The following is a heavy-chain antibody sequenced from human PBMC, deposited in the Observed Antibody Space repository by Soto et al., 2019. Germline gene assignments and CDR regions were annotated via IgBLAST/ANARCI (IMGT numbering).Heavy chain of an antibody. V-gene: IGHV3-30-3*01. Sequence: QPGGSLRLSCAASGFTFSSYAMHWVRQAPGKGLEWVAVISYDGSNKYYADSVKGRFTISRDNSKNTLYLQMNSLRAEDTAVYYCARALLWFGDYHDYYYGMDVWGQGTTVTVSS. J-gene: IGHJ6*02. CDR3: ARALLWFGDYHDYYYGMDV. CDR2: ISYDGSNK. CDR1: GFTFSSYA. D-gene: IGHD3-10*01.